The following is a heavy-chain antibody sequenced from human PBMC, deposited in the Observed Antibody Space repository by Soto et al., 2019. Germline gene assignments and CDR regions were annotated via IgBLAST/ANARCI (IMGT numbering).Heavy chain of an antibody. V-gene: IGHV5-51*01. CDR1: GYSFTSYW. CDR2: IYPGDSDT. D-gene: IGHD2-15*01. J-gene: IGHJ4*02. CDR3: ARRGKYCSGGSCYQDY. Sequence: GESLKISCKGSGYSFTSYWIGWVRQMPGKGLEWMGIIYPGDSDTRYSPSFQGQVTISADKSINTAYLQWSSLKASDTAMYYCARRGKYCSGGSCYQDYWGQGTLVTVSS.